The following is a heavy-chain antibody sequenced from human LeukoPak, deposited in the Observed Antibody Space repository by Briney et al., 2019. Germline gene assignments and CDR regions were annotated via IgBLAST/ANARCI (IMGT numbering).Heavy chain of an antibody. CDR3: ARGQGWNPEAVTNAFDI. CDR2: ISSSSSYI. Sequence: GGSLRLSCAASGFTFSGYSMNWVRQAPGKGLEWVSSISSSSSYIYYADSVKGRFTISRDNAKNSLYLQMNSLRAEDTAVYYCARGQGWNPEAVTNAFDIWGQGTMVTVSS. V-gene: IGHV3-21*01. J-gene: IGHJ3*02. CDR1: GFTFSGYS. D-gene: IGHD1-1*01.